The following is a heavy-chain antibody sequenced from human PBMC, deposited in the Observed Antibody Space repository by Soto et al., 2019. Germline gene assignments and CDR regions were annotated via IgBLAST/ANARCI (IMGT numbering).Heavy chain of an antibody. Sequence: PSETLSLTCAVSGYSISSGYYWGWIRQPPGKGLEWIGSIYHSGSTYYNPSLKSRVTISVDTSKNQFSLKLSSVTAADTAVYYCARDGYSSSWYYYYGMDVWGQGTTVTLSS. CDR3: ARDGYSSSWYYYYGMDV. CDR1: GYSISSGYY. J-gene: IGHJ6*02. V-gene: IGHV4-38-2*02. CDR2: IYHSGST. D-gene: IGHD6-13*01.